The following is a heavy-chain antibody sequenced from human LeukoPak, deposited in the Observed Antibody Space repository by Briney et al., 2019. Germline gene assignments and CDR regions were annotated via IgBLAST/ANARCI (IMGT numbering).Heavy chain of an antibody. J-gene: IGHJ4*02. Sequence: PGGSLRLSCAASGFTFSSYSMNWVRQAPGKGLEWVANIKQDGSEKYYADSVKGRFTISRDNAKNSLYLQMNSLRAEDTAVYYCARDRGTIFGVDPYFDYWGQGTLVTVSS. V-gene: IGHV3-7*01. D-gene: IGHD3-3*01. CDR1: GFTFSSYS. CDR3: ARDRGTIFGVDPYFDY. CDR2: IKQDGSEK.